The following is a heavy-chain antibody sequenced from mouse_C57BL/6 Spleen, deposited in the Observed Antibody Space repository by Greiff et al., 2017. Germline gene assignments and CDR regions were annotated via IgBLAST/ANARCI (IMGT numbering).Heavy chain of an antibody. CDR3: ASWKVDYGRSY. CDR2: INPSSGYT. J-gene: IGHJ2*01. Sequence: QVQLQESGAELVKPGASVKLSCKASGYTFTSSWMHWVKQRPGQGLEWIGYINPSSGYTKYNQKFKDKATLTADKSSSTAYMQLSSLTSEDSAVFYGASWKVDYGRSYWGQGTTLTVSS. D-gene: IGHD1-1*01. V-gene: IGHV1-7*01. CDR1: GYTFTSSW.